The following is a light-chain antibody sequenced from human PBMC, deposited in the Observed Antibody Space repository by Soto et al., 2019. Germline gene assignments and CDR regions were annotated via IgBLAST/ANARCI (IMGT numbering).Light chain of an antibody. V-gene: IGKV3-11*01. CDR1: QSVSSY. J-gene: IGKJ1*01. CDR3: QQRSNWPT. CDR2: EAS. Sequence: EIVLTQSPATLSLSPGERATLSCRASQSVSSYLAWYQQKPGQAPRLLIYEASNRATGIPARFSGSGSGTDFTLTISSLEPEDFAVYYCQQRSNWPTFGQGTKVDIK.